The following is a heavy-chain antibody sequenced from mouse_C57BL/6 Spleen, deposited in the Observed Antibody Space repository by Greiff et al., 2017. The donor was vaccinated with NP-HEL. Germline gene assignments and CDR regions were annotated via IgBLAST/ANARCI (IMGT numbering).Heavy chain of an antibody. CDR2: INPNNGGT. V-gene: IGHV1-18*01. Sequence: VQLKQSGPELVKPGASVKIPCKASGYTFTDYNMDWVKQSHGKSLEWIGDINPNNGGTIYNQKFKGKATLTVDKSSSTAYMELRSLTSEDTAVYYCARWEVTTRKNGMDYWGQGTSVTVSS. J-gene: IGHJ4*01. D-gene: IGHD2-2*01. CDR1: GYTFTDYN. CDR3: ARWEVTTRKNGMDY.